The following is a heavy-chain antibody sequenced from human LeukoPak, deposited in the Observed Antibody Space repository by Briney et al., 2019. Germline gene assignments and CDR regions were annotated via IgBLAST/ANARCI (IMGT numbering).Heavy chain of an antibody. Sequence: SETLSLTCAVYGGSFSGYYWSWIRQPPGKGLEWIGEINHSGSTNYNPSLKSRVTISVDTSKNQFSLKLSSVTAADTAVYYCARGREPGPAWFFQYYYYYMDVWGKGTTVTVSS. CDR3: ARGREPGPAWFFQYYYYYMDV. V-gene: IGHV4-34*01. D-gene: IGHD1-14*01. J-gene: IGHJ6*03. CDR2: INHSGST. CDR1: GGSFSGYY.